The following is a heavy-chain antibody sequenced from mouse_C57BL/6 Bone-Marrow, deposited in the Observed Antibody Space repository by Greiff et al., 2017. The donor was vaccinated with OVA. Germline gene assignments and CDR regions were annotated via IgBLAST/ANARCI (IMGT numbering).Heavy chain of an antibody. V-gene: IGHV1-72*01. D-gene: IGHD2-3*01. J-gene: IGHJ4*01. CDR1: GYTFTSYW. CDR3: ASEEWLLGYYAMDY. CDR2: IDPNSGGT. Sequence: VQLQQPGAELVKPGASVKLSCKASGYTFTSYWMHWVKQRPGRGLEWIGRIDPNSGGTKYNEKFKSKATLTVDKPSSTAYMQLSGLTSEDSAVYYCASEEWLLGYYAMDYWGQGTSVTVSS.